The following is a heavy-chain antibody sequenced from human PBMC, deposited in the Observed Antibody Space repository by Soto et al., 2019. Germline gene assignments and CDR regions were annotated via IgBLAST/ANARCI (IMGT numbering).Heavy chain of an antibody. J-gene: IGHJ4*02. V-gene: IGHV3-7*04. CDR3: ARHNWWHFD. CDR1: GFIFSTYS. CDR2: IKADGYEG. Sequence: EVQLVESGGVFVQPGGSLRLSCAASGFIFSTYSMTWVRQSPGRGLEWVANIKADGYEGYYMEAVRGRFTIPRDNAKNSLSLQMDSLRVEDTAVYYCARHNWWHFDWGQGTRVTVSS. D-gene: IGHD1-1*01.